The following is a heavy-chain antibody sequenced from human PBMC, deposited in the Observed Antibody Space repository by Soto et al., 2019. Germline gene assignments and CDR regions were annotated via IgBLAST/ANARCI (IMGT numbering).Heavy chain of an antibody. CDR2: INPATGAT. V-gene: IGHV1-2*02. CDR3: ERNGYRVAFDA. Sequence: AASGKVSCKGSGYSFTDYYIQWGRQGHGQGVERMGWINPATGATKYKQNFEGRLSLTRDTSKSTGFMDLSRLKSEESGIKYCERNGYRVAFDACAQGTLVTVSS. J-gene: IGHJ3*01. D-gene: IGHD5-18*01. CDR1: GYSFTDYY.